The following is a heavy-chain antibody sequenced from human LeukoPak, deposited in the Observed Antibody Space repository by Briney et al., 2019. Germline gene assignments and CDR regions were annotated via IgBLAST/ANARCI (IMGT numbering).Heavy chain of an antibody. Sequence: PSETLSLTCAVYGGSFSGYYWSWIRQPPGKGLEWIGEINHSGSTNYNPSLKSRVTISVDTSKSQFSLKLSSVTAADTAVYYCARGLRRYYGSGSYYNNNNWFDPWGQGTLVTVSS. J-gene: IGHJ5*02. D-gene: IGHD3-10*01. CDR3: ARGLRRYYGSGSYYNNNNWFDP. V-gene: IGHV4-34*01. CDR2: INHSGST. CDR1: GGSFSGYY.